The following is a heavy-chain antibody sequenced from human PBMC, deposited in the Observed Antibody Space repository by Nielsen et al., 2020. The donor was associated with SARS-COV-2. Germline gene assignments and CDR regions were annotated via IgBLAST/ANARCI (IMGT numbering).Heavy chain of an antibody. Sequence: WVRQAPGQGLEWMGWMNPNSGNTGYAQKFQGRVTMTRNTSISTAYMELSSLRSEDTAVYYCARDKVPGYYYYGMDVWGQGTTVTVSS. CDR2: MNPNSGNT. V-gene: IGHV1-8*01. J-gene: IGHJ6*02. CDR3: ARDKVPGYYYYGMDV.